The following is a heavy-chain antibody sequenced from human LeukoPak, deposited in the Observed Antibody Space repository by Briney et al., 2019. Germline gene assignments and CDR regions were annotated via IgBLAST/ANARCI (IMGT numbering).Heavy chain of an antibody. CDR3: ARIGGSTSSGYYGMDV. CDR2: IYHSGST. J-gene: IGHJ6*02. D-gene: IGHD2-2*01. CDR1: GGSISSSNW. V-gene: IGHV4-4*02. Sequence: SETLSLTCAVSGGSISSSNWWSWVRQPPGKGLDWIGEIYHSGSTNYNPSLKSRVTISVDKSKNQFSLKLSSVTAADTAVYYCARIGGSTSSGYYGMDVWGQGTTVTVSS.